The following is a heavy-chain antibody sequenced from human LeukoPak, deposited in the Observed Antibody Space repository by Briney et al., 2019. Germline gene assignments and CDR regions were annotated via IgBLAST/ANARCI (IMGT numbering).Heavy chain of an antibody. CDR1: GFTFSNYN. D-gene: IGHD1-26*01. CDR2: ITSSGTYT. J-gene: IGHJ4*02. V-gene: IGHV3-21*01. Sequence: GGSLRLSCADSGFTFSNYNMNWVRQAPGKAMEWVSSITSSGTYTFYADSVKGRFTISRDNAKNSLYLQMNSLRPEDTAVYYCARENSGSYYQFDCWGQGTLVTVSS. CDR3: ARENSGSYYQFDC.